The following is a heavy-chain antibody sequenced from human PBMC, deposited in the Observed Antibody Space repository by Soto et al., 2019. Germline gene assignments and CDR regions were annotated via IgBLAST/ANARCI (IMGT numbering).Heavy chain of an antibody. J-gene: IGHJ4*02. Sequence: GASVKVSCKASGYTFTSYYMHWVRQAPGQGLEWMGIINPSGGSTSYAQKFQGRVTMTRDTSTSTVYMELSSLRSEDTAVYYCARTPKPPRIAVAGIFDYWGQGTLVTVSS. V-gene: IGHV1-46*03. CDR2: INPSGGST. CDR1: GYTFTSYY. D-gene: IGHD6-19*01. CDR3: ARTPKPPRIAVAGIFDY.